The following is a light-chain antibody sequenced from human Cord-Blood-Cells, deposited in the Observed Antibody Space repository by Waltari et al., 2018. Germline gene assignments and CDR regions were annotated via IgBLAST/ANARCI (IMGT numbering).Light chain of an antibody. CDR2: KAS. CDR3: QQYNSYSPT. CDR1: QSISSW. J-gene: IGKJ2*01. Sequence: DIQMTQSPSTLSASVGDRVTITCRASQSISSWLAWYQQKPGKAPKLLNYKASSLESGVPSRFSGSGSGTEFTLTSSSLQPDDFATYYCQQYNSYSPTFGQGTKLEIK. V-gene: IGKV1-5*03.